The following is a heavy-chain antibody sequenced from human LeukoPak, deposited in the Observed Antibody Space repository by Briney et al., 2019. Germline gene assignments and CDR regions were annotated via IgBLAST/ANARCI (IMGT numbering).Heavy chain of an antibody. CDR1: GYTFTSYY. J-gene: IGHJ3*02. Sequence: ASVKVSCKASGYTFTSYYMHWVRQAPGQGLEWMGIIDPSGGSTSYAQKFQGRVTMTRDTSTSTVYMELSSLRSEDTAVYYCARGPPSVTIFGVVNAFDIWGQGTMVTVSS. V-gene: IGHV1-46*01. CDR2: IDPSGGST. CDR3: ARGPPSVTIFGVVNAFDI. D-gene: IGHD3-3*01.